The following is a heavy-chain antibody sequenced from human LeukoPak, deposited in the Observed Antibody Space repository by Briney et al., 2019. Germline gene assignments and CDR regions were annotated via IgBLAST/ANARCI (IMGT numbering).Heavy chain of an antibody. CDR1: GLNVTFNH. Sequence: QTGGSLRLSCAVSGLNVTFNHMTWVRQTPGKGLEWVSVIYSGGTTHYANSVKGRFTVSRDKFKNILYLQMNSLTAEDTAVYYCARARSLATGGSRPLDYWGQGTQVTVSS. J-gene: IGHJ4*02. D-gene: IGHD6-13*01. CDR3: ARARSLATGGSRPLDY. CDR2: IYSGGTT. V-gene: IGHV3-53*01.